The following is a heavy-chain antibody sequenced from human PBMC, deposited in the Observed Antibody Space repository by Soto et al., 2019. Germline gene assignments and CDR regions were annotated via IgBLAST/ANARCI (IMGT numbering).Heavy chain of an antibody. CDR2: ISSSISTI. Sequence: GGSLRLSCAASGFTFSSYSMNWVRQAPGKGLEWVLYISSSISTIYYADSVKGRFIISRDNAKNSLYLQMNSLRAEDTAVYYCARDVPAALYYYYYMDVWGKGTTVTVSS. V-gene: IGHV3-48*01. CDR3: ARDVPAALYYYYYMDV. CDR1: GFTFSSYS. D-gene: IGHD2-2*01. J-gene: IGHJ6*03.